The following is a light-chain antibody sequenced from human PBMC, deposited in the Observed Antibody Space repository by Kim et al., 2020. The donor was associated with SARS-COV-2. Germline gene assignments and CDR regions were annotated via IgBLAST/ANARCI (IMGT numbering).Light chain of an antibody. CDR2: EVN. V-gene: IGLV2-8*01. CDR3: CSYAGSNTPYV. CDR1: SSDVGGYDY. Sequence: QLVLTQPPSASDSPGQSVTISCTGTSSDVGGYDYVSWYQQHPGKAPKLMIYEVNKRPSGVPDRFSGSKSGNTASLTVSGLQAADEADYYCCSYAGSNTPYVFGTGTKVTVL. J-gene: IGLJ1*01.